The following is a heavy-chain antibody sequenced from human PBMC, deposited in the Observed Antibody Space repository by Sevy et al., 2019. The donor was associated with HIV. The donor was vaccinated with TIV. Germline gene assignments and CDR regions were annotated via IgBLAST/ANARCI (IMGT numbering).Heavy chain of an antibody. V-gene: IGHV4-34*01. D-gene: IGHD5-12*01. J-gene: IGHJ4*02. CDR3: ARAYSRINFNY. Sequence: SETLSLTCAVYGGSFSGYYWSWIRQPPGMGLEWIGEINHSGSTNYNPSLKSRVTISVDTSKNQFSLKLSSVTAADTAVYYCARAYSRINFNYWGQGTLVTVSS. CDR1: GGSFSGYY. CDR2: INHSGST.